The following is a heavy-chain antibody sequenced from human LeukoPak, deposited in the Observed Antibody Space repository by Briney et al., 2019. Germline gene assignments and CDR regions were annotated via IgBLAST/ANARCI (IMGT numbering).Heavy chain of an antibody. J-gene: IGHJ4*02. Sequence: PGGSLRLSCAASGFTFSSYSMNWVRQAPGKGLEWVSYISSSSSTIYYADSVKGRFTISRDNAKNSLYLQMNSLRAEDTAVYYCARVTASQYDFWSGRYFDYWGQGTLVTVSS. CDR3: ARVTASQYDFWSGRYFDY. CDR2: ISSSSSTI. V-gene: IGHV3-48*04. CDR1: GFTFSSYS. D-gene: IGHD3-3*01.